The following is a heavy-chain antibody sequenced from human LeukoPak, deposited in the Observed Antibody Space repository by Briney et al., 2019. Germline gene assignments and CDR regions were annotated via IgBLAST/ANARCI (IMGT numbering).Heavy chain of an antibody. D-gene: IGHD6-19*01. J-gene: IGHJ5*02. Sequence: SETLSLTCTVSGGSISSYYWSWIRQPPGKGLEWIGYIYYSGGTNYNPSLKSRVTISVDTSKNQFSLKLSSVTAADTAVYYCARAYSSGRYYWFDPWGQGTLVTV. CDR2: IYYSGGT. CDR1: GGSISSYY. CDR3: ARAYSSGRYYWFDP. V-gene: IGHV4-59*01.